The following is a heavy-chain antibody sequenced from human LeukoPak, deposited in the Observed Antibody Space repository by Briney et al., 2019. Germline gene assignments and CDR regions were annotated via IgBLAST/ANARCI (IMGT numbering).Heavy chain of an antibody. Sequence: GGSLTLSCAASGFTFSSYAMSWVRQAPGKGLEWVSGISGSGGSTYYADSVKGRFTISRDNSKNTPYLEMNSLRADDTAVYYCAKDRGGSGSYYYSAFDIWGQGTMVTVSS. D-gene: IGHD3-10*01. CDR1: GFTFSSYA. V-gene: IGHV3-23*01. CDR3: AKDRGGSGSYYYSAFDI. J-gene: IGHJ3*02. CDR2: ISGSGGST.